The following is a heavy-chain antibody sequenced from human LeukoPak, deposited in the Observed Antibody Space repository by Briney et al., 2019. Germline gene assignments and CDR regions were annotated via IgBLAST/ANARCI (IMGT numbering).Heavy chain of an antibody. J-gene: IGHJ3*02. CDR2: IKQDESEK. D-gene: IGHD3-10*01. CDR1: GFTFSKYW. Sequence: GGSLRLSCAASGFTFSKYWMTWVRQAPGKGLEWVANIKQDESEKHYADSVKGRFSVSRDNGKSSLYLQMNSLRAEDTAVYYCARDREEMVRTPYAFGIWGQGTMVTVSS. V-gene: IGHV3-7*01. CDR3: ARDREEMVRTPYAFGI.